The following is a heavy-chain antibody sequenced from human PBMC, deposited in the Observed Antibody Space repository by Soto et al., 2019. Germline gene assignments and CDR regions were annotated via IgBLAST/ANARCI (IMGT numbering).Heavy chain of an antibody. CDR3: ARRGSGYSYGYYYYYGMDA. D-gene: IGHD5-18*01. J-gene: IGHJ6*02. CDR1: GGTFSSYA. V-gene: IGHV1-69*13. CDR2: IIPIFGTA. Sequence: GASVKVSCKASGGTFSSYAISWVRQAPGQGLEWMGGIIPIFGTANYAQKFQGRVTITADESTSTAYMELSSLRSEDTAVYYCARRGSGYSYGYYYYYGMDAWGQGTTVTVAS.